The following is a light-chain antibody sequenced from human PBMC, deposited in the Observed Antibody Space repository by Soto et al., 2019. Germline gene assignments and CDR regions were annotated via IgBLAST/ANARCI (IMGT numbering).Light chain of an antibody. CDR2: SNN. CDR1: RSNIGSNP. V-gene: IGLV1-44*01. J-gene: IGLJ1*01. Sequence: QSVLTQPPSASGTPGQRVTISCSGSRSNIGSNPVNWYQQLPGTAPKLLIDSNNQRPSGVPARFSGSRSGTSASLPISRLQSEDEDDYYCAACDDSLYGRVFGTGTKLTVL. CDR3: AACDDSLYGRV.